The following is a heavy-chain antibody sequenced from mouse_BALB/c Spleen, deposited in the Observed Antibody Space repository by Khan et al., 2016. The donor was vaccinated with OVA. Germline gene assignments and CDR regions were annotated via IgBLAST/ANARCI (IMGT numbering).Heavy chain of an antibody. D-gene: IGHD2-10*01. J-gene: IGHJ4*01. CDR2: INTYTGEP. V-gene: IGHV9-3-1*01. CDR3: ARPPYFSYAMDN. CDR1: GHTFTNFG. Sequence: QIQLVQSEPELKKPGETVKISCKASGHTFTNFGMNWVKQAPGKGLKWMGWINTYTGEPTYADDFNGRFAFSLEASASTVYLPINNLTNEDTATYFCARPPYFSYAMDNWGQGTSVTVSS.